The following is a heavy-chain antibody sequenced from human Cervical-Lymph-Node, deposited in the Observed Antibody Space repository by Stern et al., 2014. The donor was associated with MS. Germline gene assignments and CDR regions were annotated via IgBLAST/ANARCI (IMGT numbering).Heavy chain of an antibody. Sequence: VQLEESGGGVVQPGRSLRLSCAASGFTFSSYGMHWVRQAPGKGLGWVTLLSYDGSNEYYADSVKGRFTISRDNSKNTVYLQMNSLRPEDTAVYYCARPRRPYFFRGNHHYYGMDVWGQGTRVSVSS. CDR3: ARPRRPYFFRGNHHYYGMDV. D-gene: IGHD2/OR15-2a*01. V-gene: IGHV3-30*03. CDR2: LSYDGSNE. CDR1: GFTFSSYG. J-gene: IGHJ6*02.